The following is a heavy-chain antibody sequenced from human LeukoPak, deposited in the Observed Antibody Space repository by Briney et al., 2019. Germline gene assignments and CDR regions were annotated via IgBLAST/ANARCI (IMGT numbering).Heavy chain of an antibody. V-gene: IGHV1-69*13. CDR1: GGTFSSYA. Sequence: SVKVSCKASGGTFSSYAISWVRQAPGQGLEWMGGIIPIFGTANYAQKFQGRVTITADESTSTAYMELSSLRSEDTAVYYCARAPRPTIFGVVIDYYYYGMDVWGQGTTVTVSS. CDR2: IIPIFGTA. D-gene: IGHD3-3*01. J-gene: IGHJ6*02. CDR3: ARAPRPTIFGVVIDYYYYGMDV.